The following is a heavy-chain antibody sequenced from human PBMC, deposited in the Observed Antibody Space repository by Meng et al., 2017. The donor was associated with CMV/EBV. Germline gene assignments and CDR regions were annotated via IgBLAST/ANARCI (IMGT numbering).Heavy chain of an antibody. Sequence: GESLKISCAASGFTFSSYWMSWVRQAPGKGLEWVANIKQDGSEKYYVDSLKGRFTISRDDSKNTLYPQVNSLRADDTAVYYCAKLRGSGFNSYWYFDLWGRGTLVTVSS. CDR1: GFTFSSYW. CDR2: IKQDGSEK. J-gene: IGHJ2*01. CDR3: AKLRGSGFNSYWYFDL. D-gene: IGHD3-22*01. V-gene: IGHV3-7*03.